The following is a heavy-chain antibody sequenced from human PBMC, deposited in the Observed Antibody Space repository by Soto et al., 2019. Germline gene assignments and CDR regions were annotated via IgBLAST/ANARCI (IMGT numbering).Heavy chain of an antibody. J-gene: IGHJ4*02. V-gene: IGHV4-61*01. CDR3: AGQWGGSRPGVFDY. Sequence: SETLSLTCTVSGGSVSSGSYYWSWIRQPPGKGLEWIGYIYYSGSTNYNPSLKSRVTISVDTSKNQFSLKLSSVTAADTAVYYCAGQWGGSRPGVFDYWGQGTLVT. CDR2: IYYSGST. CDR1: GGSVSSGSYY. D-gene: IGHD2-15*01.